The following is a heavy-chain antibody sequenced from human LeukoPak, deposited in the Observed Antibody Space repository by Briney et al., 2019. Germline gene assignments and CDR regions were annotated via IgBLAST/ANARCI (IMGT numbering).Heavy chain of an antibody. Sequence: SVKVSCKASGGTFRNFGISWVRQAPGQGLEWMGGIIPIFHTATYAQKFQGRVMITADESTSTAYMELSSLRSEGAAVYYCARDPPDPWGQGTLVTVSS. V-gene: IGHV1-69*01. CDR1: GGTFRNFG. CDR3: ARDPPDP. CDR2: IIPIFHTA. J-gene: IGHJ5*02.